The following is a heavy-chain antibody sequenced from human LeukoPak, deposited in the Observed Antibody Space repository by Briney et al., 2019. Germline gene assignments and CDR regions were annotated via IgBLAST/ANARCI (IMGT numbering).Heavy chain of an antibody. Sequence: GRSLRLSCAASGFTFSSYAMHWVRQAPGKGLEWVAVISYEGSNKYYADSVKGRFTISRDNSKNTLYLQMNSLRAEDTAVYYCARDSLPFSSDAFDIWGQGTMVTVSS. CDR1: GFTFSSYA. J-gene: IGHJ3*02. CDR3: ARDSLPFSSDAFDI. D-gene: IGHD2-2*01. V-gene: IGHV3-30-3*01. CDR2: ISYEGSNK.